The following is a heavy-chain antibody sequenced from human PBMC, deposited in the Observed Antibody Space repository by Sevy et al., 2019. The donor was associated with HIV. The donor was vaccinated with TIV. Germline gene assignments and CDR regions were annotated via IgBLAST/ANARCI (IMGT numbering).Heavy chain of an antibody. J-gene: IGHJ6*02. V-gene: IGHV3-74*01. CDR2: INGDGNSP. Sequence: GGSLRLSCEVSGFTFSKYWMYWVRQAPGKGLVWVSRINGDGNSPIYADSVKGRFTISRDNAKNTLFLQMNSLRAEDTAVYYCAREGVDFWSGPVDYYYGMDVWGQGTTVTVSS. CDR3: AREGVDFWSGPVDYYYGMDV. D-gene: IGHD3-3*01. CDR1: GFTFSKYW.